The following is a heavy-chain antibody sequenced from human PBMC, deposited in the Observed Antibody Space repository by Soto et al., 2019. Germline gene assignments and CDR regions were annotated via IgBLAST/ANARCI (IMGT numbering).Heavy chain of an antibody. CDR1: VFTFSSYA. Sequence: GGSLRLSCAASVFTFSSYAMSWVREAPGKGLEWVSAISGSGVSTYYADSVKGRFTISRDNSKNTLYLQMNSLRAGDTAVYYCAKVRGDLYDSSGYYSDWGQGTLVTVPS. J-gene: IGHJ4*02. CDR3: AKVRGDLYDSSGYYSD. V-gene: IGHV3-23*01. CDR2: ISGSGVST. D-gene: IGHD3-22*01.